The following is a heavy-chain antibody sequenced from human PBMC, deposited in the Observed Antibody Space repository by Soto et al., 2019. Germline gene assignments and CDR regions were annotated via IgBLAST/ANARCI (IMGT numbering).Heavy chain of an antibody. CDR1: GFTFSSYA. Sequence: LRLSCAACGFTFSSYAMHWVRQAPGKGLEWVAVISYDGSNKYYADSVKGRFTISRDNSKNTLYLQMNSLRAEDTAVYYCARPIFGGDCPDAFAIWGQGTMVTVSS. CDR2: ISYDGSNK. CDR3: ARPIFGGDCPDAFAI. V-gene: IGHV3-30-3*01. J-gene: IGHJ3*02. D-gene: IGHD2-21*02.